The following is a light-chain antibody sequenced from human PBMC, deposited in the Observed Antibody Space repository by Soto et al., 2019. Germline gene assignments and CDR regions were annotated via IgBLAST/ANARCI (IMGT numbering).Light chain of an antibody. CDR3: QHHGSSLTWT. V-gene: IGKV3-20*01. CDR1: QSVSSSY. J-gene: IGKJ1*01. Sequence: EIVLTQSPGTLSLSPGERATLSCRASQSVSSSYLAWYQQKPGQAPRLLLYATFSRATGISDRFSGRGSGTGFTLTISSLEPEDSAVYYCQHHGSSLTWTFGQGTKVDIK. CDR2: ATF.